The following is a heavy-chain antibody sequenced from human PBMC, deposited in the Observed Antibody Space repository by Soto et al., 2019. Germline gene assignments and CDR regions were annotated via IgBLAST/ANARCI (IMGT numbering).Heavy chain of an antibody. CDR3: AHHPYYGLGSYSFDY. Sequence: QITLKESGPTLVRPTQTLTLTCTFSGFSLTTSGVGVGWLRQPPGKALEWLAVIYWDDDKRYSLSLKSRLTITKHTSKSQGVFTMTNMDPVDTATYYGAHHPYYGLGSYSFDYWGQGTLVTVSS. CDR2: IYWDDDK. CDR1: GFSLTTSGVG. D-gene: IGHD3-10*01. J-gene: IGHJ4*02. V-gene: IGHV2-5*02.